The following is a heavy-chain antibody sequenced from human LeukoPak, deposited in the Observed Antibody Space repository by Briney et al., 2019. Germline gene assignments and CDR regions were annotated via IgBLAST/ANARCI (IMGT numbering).Heavy chain of an antibody. J-gene: IGHJ4*02. CDR3: AITGGPTVSAFYS. V-gene: IGHV3-7*01. Sequence: SGGSLRLSCVASGFIFKNYLMSWVRQAPGKGLEWVAHIIHDGGEKNYVDSVKGRFTTSRDTAKSSLYLQMNSLRAEDPAVYYCAITGGPTVSAFYSWGEGVLFTVSP. D-gene: IGHD4-17*01. CDR2: IIHDGGEK. CDR1: GFIFKNYL.